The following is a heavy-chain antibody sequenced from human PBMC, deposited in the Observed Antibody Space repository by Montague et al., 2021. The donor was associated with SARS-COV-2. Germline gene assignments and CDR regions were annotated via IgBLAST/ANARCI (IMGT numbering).Heavy chain of an antibody. CDR1: GFSLSTSGMC. CDR3: ARSSVVRGVSLDY. Sequence: PALVKPTQTLTLTCTFSGFSLSTSGMCVSWIRQPPGKALEWLARXDWDDDKHHSTSLKTRLTISKDTSKNQVVLTMTNMDPVDTATYYCARSSVVRGVSLDYWGQGTLVTVSS. V-gene: IGHV2-70*11. CDR2: XDWDDDK. J-gene: IGHJ4*02. D-gene: IGHD3-10*01.